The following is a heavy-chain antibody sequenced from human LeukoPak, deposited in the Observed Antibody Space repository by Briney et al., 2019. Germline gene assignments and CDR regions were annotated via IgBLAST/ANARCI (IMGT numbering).Heavy chain of an antibody. CDR3: AREGGSGFSYYFDY. D-gene: IGHD3-22*01. V-gene: IGHV1-8*01. Sequence: GASVKVSCKPSGYTFPNYDINWVRQAPGQGLEWMGWMNPYSGNTGYAQKFQGRVTLTSDTSINTAYMEVTSLGSDDTAIYYCAREGGSGFSYYFDYWGQGTLVTVSS. CDR2: MNPYSGNT. CDR1: GYTFPNYD. J-gene: IGHJ4*02.